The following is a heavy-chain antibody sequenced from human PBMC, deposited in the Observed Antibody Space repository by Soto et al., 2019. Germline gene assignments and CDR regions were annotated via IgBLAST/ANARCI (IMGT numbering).Heavy chain of an antibody. Sequence: QITLKESGPTLVKPTQTLTLTCTFSGFSLSTTKVGVAWIRQPPGKALEWLGLIYWDDDKRYSPSLKSRLTITKDTSKKQLVPTMTNMDPVDTATYYGAHRLFTGEFAYWGQGTLVTVSS. V-gene: IGHV2-5*02. CDR1: GFSLSTTKVG. D-gene: IGHD1-26*01. CDR2: IYWDDDK. J-gene: IGHJ4*02. CDR3: AHRLFTGEFAY.